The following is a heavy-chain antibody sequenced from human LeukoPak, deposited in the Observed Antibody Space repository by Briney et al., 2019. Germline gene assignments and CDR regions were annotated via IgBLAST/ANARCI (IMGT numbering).Heavy chain of an antibody. CDR3: ARLVGNWNYLYYFDY. V-gene: IGHV1-18*01. Sequence: GASVKVSCKASGYTFTSYGISWVRQAPGQGLEWMGWISAYNGNTNYAQKLQGRVTMTTDTSTSTAYMELRSLRSDDTAVYYCARLVGNWNYLYYFDYWGQGTLVTVSS. D-gene: IGHD1-7*01. J-gene: IGHJ4*02. CDR2: ISAYNGNT. CDR1: GYTFTSYG.